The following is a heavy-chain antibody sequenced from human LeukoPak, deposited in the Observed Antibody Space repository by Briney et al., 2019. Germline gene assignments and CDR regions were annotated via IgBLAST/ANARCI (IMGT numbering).Heavy chain of an antibody. CDR1: DYTYTSYG. CDR3: ARDRPRVVVVPAAMLDYYYYGMDV. V-gene: IGHV1-18*04. D-gene: IGHD2-2*01. Sequence: ASVKVSCKASDYTYTSYGISWVRQAPGQGLEWMGWISAYNGNTNYAQKLQGRVTMTTDTSTSTAYMELRSLRSDDTAVYYCARDRPRVVVVPAAMLDYYYYGMDVWGKGTTVTVSS. J-gene: IGHJ6*04. CDR2: ISAYNGNT.